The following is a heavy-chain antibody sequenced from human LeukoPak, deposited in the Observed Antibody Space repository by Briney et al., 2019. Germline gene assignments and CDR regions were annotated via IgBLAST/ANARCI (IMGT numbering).Heavy chain of an antibody. CDR3: ARDGFYDSSGSAWALDY. CDR2: IYSGGST. D-gene: IGHD3-22*01. V-gene: IGHV3-66*01. J-gene: IGHJ4*02. CDR1: GFTVSSNY. Sequence: GGSLRLSCAASGFTVSSNYMSWVRQAPGKGLEWVSVIYSGGSTYYTDSVKGRFTISRDNSKNTLYLQMNSLRAEDTAVYYCARDGFYDSSGSAWALDYWGQGTLVTVSS.